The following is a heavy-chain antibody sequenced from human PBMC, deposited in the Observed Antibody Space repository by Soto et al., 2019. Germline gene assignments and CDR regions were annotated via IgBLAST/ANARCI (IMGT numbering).Heavy chain of an antibody. Sequence: GASVKVSCKASGGTFSSYAISWVRQAPGQGLEWMGGIIPIFGTANYAQKFQGRVTITADESTSTAYMELSSLRSEDTAVYYCARDLYSSSPKVPYDAFDIWGQGTMVTVSS. CDR3: ARDLYSSSPKVPYDAFDI. CDR2: IIPIFGTA. J-gene: IGHJ3*02. V-gene: IGHV1-69*13. D-gene: IGHD6-13*01. CDR1: GGTFSSYA.